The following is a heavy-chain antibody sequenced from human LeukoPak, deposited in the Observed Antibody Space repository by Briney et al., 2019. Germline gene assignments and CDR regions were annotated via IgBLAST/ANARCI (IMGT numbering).Heavy chain of an antibody. CDR2: IYHSGST. CDR1: GGSISSGGYY. V-gene: IGHV4-30-2*01. D-gene: IGHD3-10*01. CDR3: ARVEDYYGSGSYPVYYFDY. Sequence: PSETLSLTCTVSGGSISSGGYYWSWIRQPPGKGLEWIGYIYHSGSTYYNPSLKSRVTISVDRSKNQFSLKLSSVTAADTAVYYCARVEDYYGSGSYPVYYFDYWGQGTLVTVSS. J-gene: IGHJ4*02.